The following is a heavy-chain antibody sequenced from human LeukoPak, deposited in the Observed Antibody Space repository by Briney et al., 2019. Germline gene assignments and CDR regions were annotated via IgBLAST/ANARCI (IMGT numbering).Heavy chain of an antibody. D-gene: IGHD2-2*01. J-gene: IGHJ4*02. Sequence: ASVKVSCKASGYTFTDYYIHWVRQAPGQGLEWMAWINPNSGGTYYAQNFHDRITLTRDTSISTAYMELSRLRSDNTAIYYCARANALYCSSTSCLFDYWGQGTLVTVSS. CDR2: INPNSGGT. CDR1: GYTFTDYY. CDR3: ARANALYCSSTSCLFDY. V-gene: IGHV1-2*02.